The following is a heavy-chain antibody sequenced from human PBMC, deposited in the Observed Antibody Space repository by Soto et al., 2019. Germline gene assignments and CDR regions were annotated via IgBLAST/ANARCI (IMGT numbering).Heavy chain of an antibody. CDR2: MNPNSGNT. CDR3: ARVSSGWYYYGMDV. CDR1: GYTFTSYD. J-gene: IGHJ6*02. D-gene: IGHD6-19*01. Sequence: QVQLVQSGAEVKKPGASVKVSCKASGYTFTSYDINWVRQATGQGLEWMGWMNPNSGNTGYAQKFQGRVTMTRNTSISTDYMELSSLRSEDTAVYYCARVSSGWYYYGMDVWGQGTTVTVSS. V-gene: IGHV1-8*01.